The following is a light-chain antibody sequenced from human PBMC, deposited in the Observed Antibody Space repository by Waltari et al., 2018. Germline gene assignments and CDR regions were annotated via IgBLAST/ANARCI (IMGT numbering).Light chain of an antibody. J-gene: IGLJ3*02. CDR3: AAWDDSLHGLV. CDR1: SSNIGTHT. V-gene: IGLV1-44*01. CDR2: SNN. Sequence: QSVLTQPPSASGTPGQRVTVSCSGSSSNIGTHTVNWYQQLPGTAPKLLIHSNNQWPSGVPDRFSGSKSGTSASLAISGLQSEDEADYYCAAWDDSLHGLVFGGGTKLTVL.